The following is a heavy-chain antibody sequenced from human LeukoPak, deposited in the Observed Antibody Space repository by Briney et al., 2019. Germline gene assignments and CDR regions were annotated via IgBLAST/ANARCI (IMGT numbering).Heavy chain of an antibody. CDR3: ARGYTSAGVDH. Sequence: GGSLRLSCAASGFSFEDFGMSWVRQAPGQGLEWVSGINWSGETTSYAASVEGRFTISRDNAKMALYLKMNSLRAEDTALYYCARGYTSAGVDHWGQGTLVTVSS. CDR2: INWSGETT. V-gene: IGHV3-20*04. CDR1: GFSFEDFG. J-gene: IGHJ4*02. D-gene: IGHD6-25*01.